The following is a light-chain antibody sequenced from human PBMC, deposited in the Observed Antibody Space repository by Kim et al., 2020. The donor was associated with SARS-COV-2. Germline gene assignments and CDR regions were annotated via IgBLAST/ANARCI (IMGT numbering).Light chain of an antibody. J-gene: IGLJ2*01. CDR1: RLGEKF. Sequence: SVSAGETARIPCSGYRLGEKFVSWYKQMPGQSPVLVIYQDTQRAPGIPGRFSGSASGITSTLTITGTQAMDEAHYYCQTWDTSVIFGGGTQLTVL. CDR2: QDT. V-gene: IGLV3-1*01. CDR3: QTWDTSVI.